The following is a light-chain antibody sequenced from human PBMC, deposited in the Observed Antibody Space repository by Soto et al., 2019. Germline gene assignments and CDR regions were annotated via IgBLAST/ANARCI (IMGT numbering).Light chain of an antibody. CDR2: SAS. CDR1: QSISSN. V-gene: IGKV3-15*01. Sequence: EIVMTQSPATLSVSPGERATLSCRASQSISSNLAWYQQKPGQAPRLLIYSASTRATGIPARFSGSVSGTEFTLTISSLQSEDFAIYYCQQGWTFGQGTKVEIK. CDR3: QQGWT. J-gene: IGKJ1*01.